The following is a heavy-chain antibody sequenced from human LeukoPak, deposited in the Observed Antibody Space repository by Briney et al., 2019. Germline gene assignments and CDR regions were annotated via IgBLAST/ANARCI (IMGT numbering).Heavy chain of an antibody. J-gene: IGHJ3*02. CDR1: GFTFSSYS. CDR2: ISYNGNQ. Sequence: GGSLRLSCAASGFTFSSYSMNWVRQAPGKGLEWVAFISYNGNQKYGDSVKGRFTISRDNSKNTLYLQMNGLRPEDTAVYYCARDPLDISRWANAFDIWGQGTMVTVSS. D-gene: IGHD2-2*03. V-gene: IGHV3-30*03. CDR3: ARDPLDISRWANAFDI.